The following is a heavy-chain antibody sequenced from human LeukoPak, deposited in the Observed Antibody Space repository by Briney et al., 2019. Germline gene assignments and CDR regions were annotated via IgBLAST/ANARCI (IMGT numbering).Heavy chain of an antibody. CDR3: ARDYYGSGSYYTHFDY. CDR2: ISAYNGNT. Sequence: GASVKVSCKASGYTFTSYGISWVRQAPGQGLEWMGWISAYNGNTNYAQKLQGRVTMTTDTSTSTAYMELRSLRSDDTAVYYCARDYYGSGSYYTHFDYWGQGTLVTVSS. V-gene: IGHV1-18*01. J-gene: IGHJ4*02. CDR1: GYTFTSYG. D-gene: IGHD3-10*01.